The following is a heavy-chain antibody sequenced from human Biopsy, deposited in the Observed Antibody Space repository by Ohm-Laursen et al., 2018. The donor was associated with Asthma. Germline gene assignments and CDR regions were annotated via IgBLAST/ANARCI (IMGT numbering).Heavy chain of an antibody. CDR2: VNTGNGDT. Sequence: GASVKVSCKASGYNFISFAIHWVCQAPGQRLGWMGWVNTGNGDTKYSQKFQGRVTITRDTSASTAYMELRSLRSEDTATYYCARTYYDFLTGQVKDVFGVWGQGTMVTVSS. J-gene: IGHJ3*01. CDR3: ARTYYDFLTGQVKDVFGV. CDR1: GYNFISFA. V-gene: IGHV1-3*04. D-gene: IGHD3-9*01.